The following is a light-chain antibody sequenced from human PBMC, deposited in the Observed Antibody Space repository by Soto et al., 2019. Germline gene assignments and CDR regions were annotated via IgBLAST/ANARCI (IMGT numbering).Light chain of an antibody. Sequence: DIHMTKSPSSLSASLGVRFTINCWASQSISTYLNWYQQKPGKAPKLLIYAASSLQSGVPSRFSGSGSGTDFTLTISSLQPEDFATYYCQQSYSTLFTFGQGTRLEIK. V-gene: IGKV1-39*01. J-gene: IGKJ5*01. CDR2: AAS. CDR3: QQSYSTLFT. CDR1: QSISTY.